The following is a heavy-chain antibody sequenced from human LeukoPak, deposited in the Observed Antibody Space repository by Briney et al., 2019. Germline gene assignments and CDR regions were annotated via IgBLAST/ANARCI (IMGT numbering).Heavy chain of an antibody. CDR1: GYTFTGYY. J-gene: IGHJ4*02. CDR2: VSAYNGHT. CDR3: ARGDGASYRTGSYDY. D-gene: IGHD1-26*01. V-gene: IGHV1-18*04. Sequence: ASVKVSCKASGYTFTGYYMHWVRQAPGQGLEWMGWVSAYNGHTNYAQNLQGRVTMTTDSATTTGYMELRSLRSDDTAIYYCARGDGASYRTGSYDYWGQGTLVTVSS.